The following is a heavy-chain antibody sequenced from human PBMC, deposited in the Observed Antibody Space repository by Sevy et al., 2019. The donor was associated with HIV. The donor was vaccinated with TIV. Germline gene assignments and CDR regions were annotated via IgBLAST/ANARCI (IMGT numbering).Heavy chain of an antibody. CDR1: GFTFSSYW. J-gene: IGHJ6*02. CDR2: IKLDGSEK. CDR3: ARDCSSTSCLWGMDV. D-gene: IGHD2-2*01. V-gene: IGHV3-7*03. Sequence: GGSLRLSCAASGFTFSSYWMNWVRQAPGKGLEWVANIKLDGSEKYYVDSVKGRFTISRDNPKNSLYLQMNSLRAEDTAVYYCARDCSSTSCLWGMDVWGQGTTVTVSS.